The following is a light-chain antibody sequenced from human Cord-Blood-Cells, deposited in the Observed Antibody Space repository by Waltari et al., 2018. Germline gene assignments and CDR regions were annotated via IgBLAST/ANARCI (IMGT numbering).Light chain of an antibody. V-gene: IGKV1-8*01. J-gene: IGKJ1*01. CDR2: AAS. CDR1: PGISSY. CDR3: QQYYSYPRT. Sequence: AIRMTQSPSSFSASTGDRVTITCRASPGISSYLAWYQQKPGKAPKLLIYAASTLQSGVPSRCSGSGSGTDFTLTISCLQSEDFATYYCQQYYSYPRTFGQGTKVEIK.